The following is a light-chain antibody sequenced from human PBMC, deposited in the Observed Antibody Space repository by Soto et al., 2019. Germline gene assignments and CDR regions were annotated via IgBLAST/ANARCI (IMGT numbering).Light chain of an antibody. CDR1: SSDVGGYNY. Sequence: QSALTQPPSASGSPGQSVTISCAGTSSDVGGYNYVSWYQQYPGKVPKLMIYDVSERPSGVPDRFSGSKSGNTASLTVSGLQAEDEADYYCLSYADTAYVFGTGTKLTVL. CDR2: DVS. CDR3: LSYADTAYV. J-gene: IGLJ1*01. V-gene: IGLV2-8*01.